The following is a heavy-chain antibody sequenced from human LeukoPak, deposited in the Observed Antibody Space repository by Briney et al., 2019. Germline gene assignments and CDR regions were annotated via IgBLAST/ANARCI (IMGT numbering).Heavy chain of an antibody. V-gene: IGHV1-69*06. Sequence: SVKASCKASGGTFSSYAISWVRQAPGQGLEWMGGIIPIFGTANYAQKFQGRVTITADKSTSTAYMGLSSLRSEDTAVYYCAKRDNVYYYYGMDVWGKGTTVTVSS. J-gene: IGHJ6*04. CDR3: AKRDNVYYYYGMDV. D-gene: IGHD1-14*01. CDR1: GGTFSSYA. CDR2: IIPIFGTA.